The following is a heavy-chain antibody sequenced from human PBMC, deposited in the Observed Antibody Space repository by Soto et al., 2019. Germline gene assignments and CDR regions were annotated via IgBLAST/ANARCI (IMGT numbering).Heavy chain of an antibody. J-gene: IGHJ6*02. V-gene: IGHV4-38-2*01. Sequence: ASETLSLTCAVSGYSISSGYYWGWIRQPPGKGLEWIGSIYHSGSTYYNPSLKSRVTISVDTSKNQFSLKLSSVTAADTAVYYCASGGMRIRYGMDVWGQGTTVTVSS. CDR1: GYSISSGYY. CDR3: ASGGMRIRYGMDV. D-gene: IGHD3-3*01. CDR2: IYHSGST.